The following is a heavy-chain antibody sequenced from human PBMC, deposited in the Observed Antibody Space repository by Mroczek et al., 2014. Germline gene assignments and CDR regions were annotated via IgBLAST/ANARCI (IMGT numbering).Heavy chain of an antibody. Sequence: QVQLQQSGPGLVKPSETLSLTCTVSGGSISSYYWSWIRQPPGKGLEWIGYIYYSGSTNYNPSLKSRVTISVDTSKNQFSLKLSSVTAADTAVYYCARAVVGPREYYYYGMDVWGQGTTVTVSS. D-gene: IGHD1-26*01. J-gene: IGHJ6*02. V-gene: IGHV4-59*01. CDR2: IYYSGST. CDR1: GGSISSYY. CDR3: ARAVVGPREYYYYGMDV.